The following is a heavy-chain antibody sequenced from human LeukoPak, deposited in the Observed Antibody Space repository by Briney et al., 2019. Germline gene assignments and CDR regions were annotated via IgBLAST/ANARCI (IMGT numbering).Heavy chain of an antibody. CDR3: AGTVPYYYYYGMDV. Sequence: GGSLRLSCAASGFTFSSYGMHWVRQAPGEGLEWVAFIRYDGSNKYYADSVKGRFTISRDNSKNTLYLQMNSLRAEDTAVYYCAGTVPYYYYYGMDVWGQGTTVTVSS. J-gene: IGHJ6*02. CDR1: GFTFSSYG. V-gene: IGHV3-30*02. CDR2: IRYDGSNK. D-gene: IGHD2-2*01.